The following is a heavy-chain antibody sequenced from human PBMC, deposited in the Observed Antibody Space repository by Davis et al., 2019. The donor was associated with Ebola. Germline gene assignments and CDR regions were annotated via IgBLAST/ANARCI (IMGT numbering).Heavy chain of an antibody. Sequence: PGGSLRLSCAASGFTFSSYWMSWVRQAPGKGLEWVANINQDESQKSYVASLKGRFTISRDNAKNSLHLQMNSLTAEDTAVYYCARDMISGWKFDYWGQGSLVTVSS. CDR1: GFTFSSYW. D-gene: IGHD6-19*01. CDR2: INQDESQK. J-gene: IGHJ4*02. V-gene: IGHV3-7*01. CDR3: ARDMISGWKFDY.